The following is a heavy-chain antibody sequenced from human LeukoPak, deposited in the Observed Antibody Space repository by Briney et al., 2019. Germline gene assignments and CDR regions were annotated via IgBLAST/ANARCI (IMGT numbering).Heavy chain of an antibody. CDR2: INPNSGGT. D-gene: IGHD4-17*01. Sequence: ASVKVSCKASGYTFTGYYMHWVRQAPGQGLEWMGWINPNSGGTNYAQKFQGRVTMTRDTSISTAYMELSRLRSDDMAVYYCAXXDGDYSGFDYWGQGTLVTVSS. V-gene: IGHV1-2*02. J-gene: IGHJ4*02. CDR1: GYTFTGYY. CDR3: AXXDGDYSGFDY.